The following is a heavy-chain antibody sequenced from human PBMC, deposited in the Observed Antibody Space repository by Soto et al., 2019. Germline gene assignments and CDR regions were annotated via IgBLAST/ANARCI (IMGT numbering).Heavy chain of an antibody. J-gene: IGHJ4*02. D-gene: IGHD3-10*01. CDR1: GGSISSGGYS. V-gene: IGHV4-30-2*01. CDR2: IYHSGST. Sequence: PSETLSLTCAVSGGSISSGGYSWSWIRQPPGKGLEWIGYIYHSGSTSYTPSTSYTPSLKSRVTISVDFSKNQFSLKLSSVTAADTAVYYCARNPMIRGVIIPYFDYWGQGTLVTVSS. CDR3: ARNPMIRGVIIPYFDY.